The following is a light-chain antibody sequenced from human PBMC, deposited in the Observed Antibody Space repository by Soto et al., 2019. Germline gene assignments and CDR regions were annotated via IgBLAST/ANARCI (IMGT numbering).Light chain of an antibody. V-gene: IGKV3-11*01. CDR1: QSVGYH. J-gene: IGKJ4*01. Sequence: EIVLTQYPATLSLSPGERATLSCRASQSVGYHLAWYQQKPGQAPRLLIYDASNRATGIPARFSGSGSGTDFTLAISSLEPEYFAVYYCQQRSNGPPVTFGGGTKVQIK. CDR2: DAS. CDR3: QQRSNGPPVT.